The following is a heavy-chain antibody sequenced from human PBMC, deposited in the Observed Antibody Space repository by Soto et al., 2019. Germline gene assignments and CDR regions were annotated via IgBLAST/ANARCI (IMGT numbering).Heavy chain of an antibody. CDR2: IYYRGNT. D-gene: IGHD3-9*01. CDR1: GDSINSDKYY. Sequence: QLQESGPGLVKPSETLSLTCSVSGDSINSDKYYWGWIRQPPGKGLEWIGSIYYRGNTYYNLPLKPRVTISLDKSKSQFSLRLHPVTAADSAVYFCARLEGLATISYYFDFWGQGAQVTVAS. V-gene: IGHV4-39*01. CDR3: ARLEGLATISYYFDF. J-gene: IGHJ4*02.